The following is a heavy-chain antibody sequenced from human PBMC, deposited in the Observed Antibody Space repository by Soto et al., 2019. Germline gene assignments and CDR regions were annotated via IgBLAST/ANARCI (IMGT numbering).Heavy chain of an antibody. Sequence: PGGSLRLSCAASGFTFSSYSMNWVRQAPGKGLEWVSSISSSSSYIYYADSVKGRFTISRDNAKNSLYLQMNSLRAEDTAVYYCASVSDLRGDSDYWGQGTLVTVSS. J-gene: IGHJ4*02. CDR2: ISSSSSYI. CDR1: GFTFSSYS. CDR3: ASVSDLRGDSDY. D-gene: IGHD3-10*01. V-gene: IGHV3-21*01.